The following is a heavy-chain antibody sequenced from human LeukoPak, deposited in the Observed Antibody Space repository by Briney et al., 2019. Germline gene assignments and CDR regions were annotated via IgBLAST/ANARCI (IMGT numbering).Heavy chain of an antibody. CDR1: GFTFSSYA. CDR2: ISGSGST. Sequence: GGSLRLSCAASGFTFSSYAMSWVRQAPGKGLEWVSAISGSGSTYHADSVKGRFTISRDNSKNTLYLQMNSLRAEDTAVYYCAKLYDNLPTDYFDYWGQGTLVTVSS. CDR3: AKLYDNLPTDYFDY. D-gene: IGHD3-22*01. V-gene: IGHV3-23*01. J-gene: IGHJ4*02.